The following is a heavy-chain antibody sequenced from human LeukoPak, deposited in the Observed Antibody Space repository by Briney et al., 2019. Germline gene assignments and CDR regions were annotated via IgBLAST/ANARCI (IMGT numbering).Heavy chain of an antibody. Sequence: SVKVSCKASGGTFSSYAISWVRQAPGQGLEWMGGIIPIFGTANYAQKFQGRVTITADESTSTAYMELSSLRSEDTAAYYCARGGDSITMILNWFDPWGQGTLVTVSS. CDR1: GGTFSSYA. V-gene: IGHV1-69*13. CDR2: IIPIFGTA. J-gene: IGHJ5*02. D-gene: IGHD3-22*01. CDR3: ARGGDSITMILNWFDP.